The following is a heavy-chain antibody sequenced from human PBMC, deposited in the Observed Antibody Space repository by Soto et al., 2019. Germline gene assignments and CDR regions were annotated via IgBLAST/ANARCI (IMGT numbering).Heavy chain of an antibody. Sequence: QVQLQQWGAGLLKPSETLSLTCAVYGGSFSSYYWSWVRQPPGKGLEWIGEINHSGSTNYNPSLKSRVTISVDTSKNQFSLKLSSVIAADTAVYYCARTSRFDYWGQGTLVTVSS. CDR3: ARTSRFDY. D-gene: IGHD6-6*01. CDR1: GGSFSSYY. V-gene: IGHV4-34*01. J-gene: IGHJ4*02. CDR2: INHSGST.